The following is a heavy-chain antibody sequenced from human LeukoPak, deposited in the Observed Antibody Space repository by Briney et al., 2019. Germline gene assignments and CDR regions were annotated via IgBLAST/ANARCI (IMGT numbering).Heavy chain of an antibody. CDR2: IDPSDSYT. V-gene: IGHV5-10-1*01. CDR1: GYSFTSYW. CDR3: ARHTYYYGSGSYYIAIDY. D-gene: IGHD3-10*01. J-gene: IGHJ4*02. Sequence: GESLKISCKGSGYSFTSYWISWVRQMPGKGLEWVGRIDPSDSYTNYSPSFQGHVTISAGKSISTAYLQWSSLKASDTAMYYCARHTYYYGSGSYYIAIDYWGQGTLVTVSS.